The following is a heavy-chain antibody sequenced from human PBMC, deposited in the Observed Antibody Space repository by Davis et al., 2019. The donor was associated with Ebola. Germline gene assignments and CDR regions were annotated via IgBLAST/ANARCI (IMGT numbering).Heavy chain of an antibody. J-gene: IGHJ4*02. CDR1: GFTFDDYA. CDR3: LAEAGGY. Sequence: GGSLRLSCAASGFTFDDYAMHWVRQAPGKGLEWVSGISWNSGSIGYADSVKGRFTISRDNAKNSLYLQMNSLRVEDTAVYYCLAEAGGYWGQGTLVTVSS. CDR2: ISWNSGSI. D-gene: IGHD3-10*01. V-gene: IGHV3-9*01.